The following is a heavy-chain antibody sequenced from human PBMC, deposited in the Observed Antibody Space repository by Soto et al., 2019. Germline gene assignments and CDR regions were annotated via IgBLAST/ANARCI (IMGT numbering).Heavy chain of an antibody. Sequence: GGSLRLSCAASGFTFSSYSMNWVRQAPGKGLEWVSSISSSSSYIYYADSVKGRFTISRDNAKNSLYLQMNSLRAEDTAVYYCARDSSSEGELSFPAPLQIDYWGQGPRVTVSS. J-gene: IGHJ4*02. D-gene: IGHD3-16*02. CDR1: GFTFSSYS. V-gene: IGHV3-21*01. CDR3: ARDSSSEGELSFPAPLQIDY. CDR2: ISSSSSYI.